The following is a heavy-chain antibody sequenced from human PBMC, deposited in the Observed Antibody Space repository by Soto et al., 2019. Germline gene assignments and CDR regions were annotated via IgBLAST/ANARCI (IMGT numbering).Heavy chain of an antibody. CDR1: GFTFSSYG. V-gene: IGHV3-33*01. J-gene: IGHJ3*02. CDR2: IWYDGSNK. Sequence: GGSLRLSCAASGFTFSSYGMHWVRQAPGKGLEWVAVIWYDGSNKYYADSVKGRFTISRDNSKNTLYLQMNSLRAEDTAVYYCASPPGLRAFDIWGQGTMVTVSS. CDR3: ASPPGLRAFDI.